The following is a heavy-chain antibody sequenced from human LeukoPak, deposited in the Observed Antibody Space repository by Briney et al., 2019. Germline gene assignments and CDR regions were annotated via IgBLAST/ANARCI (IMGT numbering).Heavy chain of an antibody. Sequence: GGSLRLSCAAPGLTFSRYSMNWVRQAPGKGLEWVSSISSGSSYIYYADSVEGRFTISRDNAKNSLYLQMNSLRAEDTAVYYCARILRYFDLGDYWGQGTLVTVSS. J-gene: IGHJ4*02. D-gene: IGHD3-9*01. CDR3: ARILRYFDLGDY. CDR1: GLTFSRYS. CDR2: ISSGSSYI. V-gene: IGHV3-21*06.